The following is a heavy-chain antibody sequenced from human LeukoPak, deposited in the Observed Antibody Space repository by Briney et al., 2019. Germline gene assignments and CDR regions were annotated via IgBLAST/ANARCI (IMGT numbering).Heavy chain of an antibody. V-gene: IGHV3-7*01. CDR1: GFTFSNYW. CDR3: ARDVSVSGMDV. CDR2: IKTDGSEK. J-gene: IGHJ6*02. D-gene: IGHD5/OR15-5a*01. Sequence: GGSLRLSCAASGFTFSNYWMSWVRQAPGKGLEWVANIKTDGSEKYYVDSVKGRFTISRDNPKNSLCLQMNSLRAEDTAIYYCARDVSVSGMDVWGQGTTVTVSS.